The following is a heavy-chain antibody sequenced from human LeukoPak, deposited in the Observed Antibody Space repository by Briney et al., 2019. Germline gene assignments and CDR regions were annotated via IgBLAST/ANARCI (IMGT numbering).Heavy chain of an antibody. CDR1: GGSISSYY. V-gene: IGHV4-4*07. Sequence: PSETLSLTCTVSGGSISSYYWSWIRQPAGKGLEWIGRIYTSGSTNYNPSLKSRVTMSVDTSKNQFPLKLSSVTAADTAVYYCARDIAVAGTPGNWFDPWGQGTLVTVSS. CDR2: IYTSGST. D-gene: IGHD6-19*01. J-gene: IGHJ5*02. CDR3: ARDIAVAGTPGNWFDP.